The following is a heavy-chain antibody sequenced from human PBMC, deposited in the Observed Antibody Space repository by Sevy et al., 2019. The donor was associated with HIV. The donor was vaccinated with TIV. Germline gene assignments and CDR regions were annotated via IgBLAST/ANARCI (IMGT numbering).Heavy chain of an antibody. J-gene: IGHJ4*02. V-gene: IGHV1-24*01. D-gene: IGHD3-22*01. CDR3: ATTKDYYESSGYPFDY. CDR1: GSTLTKLS. CDR2: FDPEDDKT. Sequence: ASVKVSCKVSGSTLTKLSMHWVRQAPGKGLEWVATFDPEDDKTIYAQQFQDRVTMTEDTSTDTAYMELKSLRSEDTAVYYCATTKDYYESSGYPFDYWGQGTQVTVSS.